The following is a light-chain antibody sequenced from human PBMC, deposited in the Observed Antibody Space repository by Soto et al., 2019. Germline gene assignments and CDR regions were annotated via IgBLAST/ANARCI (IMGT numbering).Light chain of an antibody. V-gene: IGLV1-51*01. J-gene: IGLJ1*01. Sequence: SVLTQPPSVSAAPGQKVTISCSGSSYNIGGNSVSWYQQLPGTAPKLLIYDDNKRPSGIPDRFSGSKSGTSATLGITGFQTGDEADYYCGSWDSSLSAYVFGTGTKV. CDR1: SYNIGGNS. CDR2: DDN. CDR3: GSWDSSLSAYV.